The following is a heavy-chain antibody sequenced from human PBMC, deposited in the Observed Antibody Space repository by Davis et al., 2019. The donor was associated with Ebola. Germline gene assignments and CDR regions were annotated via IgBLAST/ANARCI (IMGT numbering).Heavy chain of an antibody. CDR3: AKNANWNPVLFYGMDV. CDR2: ISYNGTNK. J-gene: IGHJ6*02. D-gene: IGHD1-1*01. CDR1: GFTFSNYA. V-gene: IGHV3-30-3*02. Sequence: GGSLRLSCAASGFTFSNYAIHWVRQAPGKGLEWVSIISYNGTNKYYADSVRGRFSISRDNSKNTLYLQMNSLRAEDTAVYYCAKNANWNPVLFYGMDVWGQGTTVTVS.